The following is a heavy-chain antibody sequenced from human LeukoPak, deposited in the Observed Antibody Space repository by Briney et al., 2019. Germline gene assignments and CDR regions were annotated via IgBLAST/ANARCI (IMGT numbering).Heavy chain of an antibody. J-gene: IGHJ4*02. CDR3: ASGVNYGSRVYFDY. Sequence: PGGSLRLSCAASGFTFSSYEMNWVRQAPGKGLEWVSYISSSGSTMYYADSVKGRFTISRDNAKNSLYLQMNSLRAEDTAVYYCASGVNYGSRVYFDYWGQGTLVTVSS. CDR1: GFTFSSYE. D-gene: IGHD3-10*01. CDR2: ISSSGSTM. V-gene: IGHV3-48*03.